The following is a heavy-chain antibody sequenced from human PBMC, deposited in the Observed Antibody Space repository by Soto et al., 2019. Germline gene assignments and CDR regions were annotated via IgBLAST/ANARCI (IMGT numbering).Heavy chain of an antibody. CDR1: AFPFSKYT. Sequence: EVQLLESGGGLVQPGGSLRLSCAASAFPFSKYTMSWVRQAPGKGLDWVSVISGTGAYIYYSDSVKGRFTISRDNSKNTVYLQMNSLRAEDAAVYYCAKGLGGSTAWSALDYWCQGTLVTVSS. V-gene: IGHV3-23*01. D-gene: IGHD6-19*01. CDR3: AKGLGGSTAWSALDY. J-gene: IGHJ4*02. CDR2: ISGTGAYI.